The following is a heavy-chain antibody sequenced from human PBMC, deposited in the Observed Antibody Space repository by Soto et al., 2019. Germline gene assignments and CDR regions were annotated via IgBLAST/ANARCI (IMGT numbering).Heavy chain of an antibody. Sequence: PGGSLRLSCAASGFTFSSYGMNWVRQAPGKGLEWVSSISSGGYNIYYADSVKGRFTISRDNAKNSLYLQMNSLRAEDTAVYYCARFGSSNWFDLWGQGTVVTVSS. CDR1: GFTFSSYG. D-gene: IGHD6-6*01. J-gene: IGHJ5*02. V-gene: IGHV3-21*01. CDR2: ISSGGYNI. CDR3: ARFGSSNWFDL.